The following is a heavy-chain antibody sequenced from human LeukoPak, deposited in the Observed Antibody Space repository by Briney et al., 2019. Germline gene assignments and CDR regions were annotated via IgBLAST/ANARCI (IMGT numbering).Heavy chain of an antibody. CDR1: GLPHTEYW. J-gene: IGHJ4*02. Sequence: GGSLRLPCATSGLPHTEYWMTGARQAPGKALEWVANINEDGHQTHYADSLKGRFTISRDNTNNSLHLQLHSVRDEDTAFFYCVRERQHVVLMYWGEGTQVSVSS. CDR2: INEDGHQT. CDR3: VRERQHVVLMY. V-gene: IGHV3-7*01. D-gene: IGHD6-6*01.